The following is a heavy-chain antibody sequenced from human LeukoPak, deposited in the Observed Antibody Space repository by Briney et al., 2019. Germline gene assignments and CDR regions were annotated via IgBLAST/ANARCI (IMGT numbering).Heavy chain of an antibody. V-gene: IGHV3-30*18. Sequence: GGPLRLSCAASGFTSSSYGMHWVRQAPGKGLEWVAVISYDGSNKYYADSVKGRFTISRDNSKNTLYLQMNSLRAEDTAVYYCAKDPHTYFPGFFDYWGQGTLVTVSS. CDR2: ISYDGSNK. J-gene: IGHJ4*02. CDR1: GFTSSSYG. D-gene: IGHD2/OR15-2a*01. CDR3: AKDPHTYFPGFFDY.